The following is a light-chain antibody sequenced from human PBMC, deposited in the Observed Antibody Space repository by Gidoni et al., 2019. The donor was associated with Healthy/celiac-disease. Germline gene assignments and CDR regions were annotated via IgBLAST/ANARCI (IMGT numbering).Light chain of an antibody. J-gene: IGKJ3*01. V-gene: IGKV3-20*01. Sequence: IVLTQSPGTLSLSPGKRATLSCRASQSVSDNYLAWYQQKPGQSPRLLVYGASNRATAIPDRFTGSGSGTDFTLTIDRLEPDDLAVYYCQQYADSATTFGPGTKVEIK. CDR2: GAS. CDR3: QQYADSATT. CDR1: QSVSDNY.